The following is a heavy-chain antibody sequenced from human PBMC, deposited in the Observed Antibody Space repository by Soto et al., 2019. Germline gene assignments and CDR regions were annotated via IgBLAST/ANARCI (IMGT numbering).Heavy chain of an antibody. CDR1: GGSILNGGHY. D-gene: IGHD2-15*01. V-gene: IGHV4-31*03. Sequence: PSETLSLTCTVSGGSILNGGHYWTWIRQHPGKGLEWIGRIFFSGNTHYNPALKSRLTFSLDTAKNQFSLKLTSVTAADTAIYYCASDNSGGMLDFWGQGTLVTVSS. CDR2: IFFSGNT. CDR3: ASDNSGGMLDF. J-gene: IGHJ4*02.